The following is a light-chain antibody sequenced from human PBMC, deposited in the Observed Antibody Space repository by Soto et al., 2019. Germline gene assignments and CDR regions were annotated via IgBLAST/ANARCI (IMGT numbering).Light chain of an antibody. CDR3: HQYASSPWT. Sequence: EIVLTQSPDTLSLSPGERATLSCRASQSVSSTYLAWYQQKPGQAPRLLIYDASTRAAGIPDRFSGSGSGTDFTLTISRLEAEDFAVYYCHQYASSPWTFGQGAKVEIK. V-gene: IGKV3-20*01. CDR1: QSVSSTY. CDR2: DAS. J-gene: IGKJ1*01.